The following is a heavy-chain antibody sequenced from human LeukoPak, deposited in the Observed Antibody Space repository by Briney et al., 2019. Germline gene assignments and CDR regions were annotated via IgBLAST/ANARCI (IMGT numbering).Heavy chain of an antibody. Sequence: SETLSLTCAVYGGSFSGYYWSWIRQPPGKGLEWIGEINHSGSTNYNPSLKSRVTISVDTSKNQFSLKLSSVTAADTAVYYCARHRWGSGSYYYYYYYYMDVWGKGTTVTISS. J-gene: IGHJ6*03. V-gene: IGHV4-34*01. CDR3: ARHRWGSGSYYYYYYYYMDV. CDR2: INHSGST. CDR1: GGSFSGYY. D-gene: IGHD3-10*01.